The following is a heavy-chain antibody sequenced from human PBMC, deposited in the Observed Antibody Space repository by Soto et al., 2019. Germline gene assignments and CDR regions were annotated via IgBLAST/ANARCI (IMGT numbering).Heavy chain of an antibody. CDR3: ARDRRNYYDSSEAFDI. Sequence: SETLSLTCTVSGGSISSYYWSWIRQPPGKGLEWIGYIYYSGSTNYNPSLKSRVTISVDTSKNQLSLKLSSVTAADTAVYYCARDRRNYYDSSEAFDIWGQGTMVTVSS. D-gene: IGHD3-22*01. CDR1: GGSISSYY. V-gene: IGHV4-59*01. J-gene: IGHJ3*02. CDR2: IYYSGST.